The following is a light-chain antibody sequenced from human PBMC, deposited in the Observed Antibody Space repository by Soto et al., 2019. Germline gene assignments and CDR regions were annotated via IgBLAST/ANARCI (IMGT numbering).Light chain of an antibody. Sequence: QSVLTQPPSVSGAPGQRVTISCPGSSSNIGAGYDVHWYQQLPGTAPKLLIYGNSNRPSGVPDRFSGSKSGTSASLAITGLQAEDEADYYCQSYDSSLSASNVFGTGTKVTVL. CDR3: QSYDSSLSASNV. J-gene: IGLJ1*01. CDR2: GNS. CDR1: SSNIGAGYD. V-gene: IGLV1-40*01.